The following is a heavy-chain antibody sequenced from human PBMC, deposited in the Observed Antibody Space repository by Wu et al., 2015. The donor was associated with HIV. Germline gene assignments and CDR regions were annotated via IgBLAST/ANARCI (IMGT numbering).Heavy chain of an antibody. V-gene: IGHV1-2*02. CDR3: ARDRSGFYYYMDV. CDR2: INPKSGGT. Sequence: QVQLMQSGAEVKKPGASVKVSCKASGYTFTGYYMHWVRQAPGQGLEWMGWINPKSGGTNYAQKFQGRVTMTRDTSISTAYMELSRLRSDDTAVYYCARDRSGFYYYMDVWGKGTTVSVSS. D-gene: IGHD6-25*01. CDR1: GYTFTGYY. J-gene: IGHJ6*03.